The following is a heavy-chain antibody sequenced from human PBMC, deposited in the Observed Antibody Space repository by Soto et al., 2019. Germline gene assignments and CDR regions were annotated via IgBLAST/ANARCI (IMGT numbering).Heavy chain of an antibody. CDR2: ISAYNGNT. CDR3: ARDRPPRGYSYGSHFDY. J-gene: IGHJ4*02. D-gene: IGHD5-18*01. Sequence: ASVKVSCKASGYTFTSYGISWVRQAPGQGLEWMGWISAYNGNTNYAQKLQGRVTMTTDTSTSTAYMELRSLRSDDTAVYYCARDRPPRGYSYGSHFDYWGQGTQVTVSA. CDR1: GYTFTSYG. V-gene: IGHV1-18*01.